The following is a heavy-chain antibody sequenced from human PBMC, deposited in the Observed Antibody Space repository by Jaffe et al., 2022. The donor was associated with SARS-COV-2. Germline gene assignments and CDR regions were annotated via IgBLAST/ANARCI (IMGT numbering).Heavy chain of an antibody. D-gene: IGHD3-3*01. Sequence: QVQLVESGGGVVQPGRSLRLSCAASGFTFRNYGMHWVRQAPGKGLEWVAAIWNDGRDTYHADSVKGRFIISRDNSESTLYLHMNSLRAEDTAVYYCARVGLWSGFGSDAFDMWGRGTMVIVSS. CDR2: IWNDGRDT. V-gene: IGHV3-33*01. CDR1: GFTFRNYG. CDR3: ARVGLWSGFGSDAFDM. J-gene: IGHJ3*02.